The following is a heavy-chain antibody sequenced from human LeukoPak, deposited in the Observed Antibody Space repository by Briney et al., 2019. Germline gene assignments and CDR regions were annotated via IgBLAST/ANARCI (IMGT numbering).Heavy chain of an antibody. J-gene: IGHJ4*02. D-gene: IGHD6-19*01. CDR1: DYTFTSFG. V-gene: IGHV1-18*01. Sequence: ASVTVSCTASDYTFTSFGIIWVRQASGQGLEYMGWISANNGITNYAHKFQGRVTMTTETSTTTAYMELRSLTSDDTAVYYCARKPTGWPFDYWGQGTLVTVSS. CDR3: ARKPTGWPFDY. CDR2: ISANNGIT.